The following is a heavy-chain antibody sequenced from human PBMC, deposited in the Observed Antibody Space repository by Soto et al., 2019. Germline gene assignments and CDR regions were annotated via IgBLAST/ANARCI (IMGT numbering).Heavy chain of an antibody. V-gene: IGHV4-39*01. J-gene: IGHJ4*02. Sequence: QLQELGPRLVKPSETLSLTCTVSGGSISSGDYYWGGVRQPPGKGLEWIGSIYHPGTTYYNPSLKSRLIMSVDRSENQFSLRLNSVNVTDTAVYYCTGERYSSPVIWGQGTIVTVSS. D-gene: IGHD3-16*02. CDR1: GGSISSGDYY. CDR2: IYHPGTT. CDR3: TGERYSSPVI.